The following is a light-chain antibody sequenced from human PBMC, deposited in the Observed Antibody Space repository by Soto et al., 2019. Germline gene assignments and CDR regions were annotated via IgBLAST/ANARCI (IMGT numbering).Light chain of an antibody. CDR1: ETVRTGS. Sequence: EIVLTQSPATLSLSPGEKATLSCRASETVRTGSLAWYQQKPGQAPRLLIFGASVRATDIPDRFIGSGSGTDFTLTLTRLAPEDFAVYHCQQYASSPWTFGQGTKLEIK. CDR2: GAS. V-gene: IGKV3-20*01. J-gene: IGKJ1*01. CDR3: QQYASSPWT.